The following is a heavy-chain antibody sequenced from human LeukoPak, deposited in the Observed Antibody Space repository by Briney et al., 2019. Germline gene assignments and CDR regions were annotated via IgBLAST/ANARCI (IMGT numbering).Heavy chain of an antibody. CDR2: IKQDGGET. Sequence: GGSLRLSCAASGFTFSSYWMSWVRQAPGKGLEWVANIKQDGGETYYVDSLKGRFTISRYNAKNSLYLQMNSLRAEDSAVYYCATNRYTAFDFRGQGTMVTVSS. V-gene: IGHV3-7*02. CDR1: GFTFSSYW. J-gene: IGHJ3*01. CDR3: ATNRYTAFDF. D-gene: IGHD2-2*02.